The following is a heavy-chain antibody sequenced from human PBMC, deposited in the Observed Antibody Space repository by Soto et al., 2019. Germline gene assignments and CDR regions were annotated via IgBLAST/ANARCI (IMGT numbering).Heavy chain of an antibody. J-gene: IGHJ6*02. CDR3: ARGSEFYYGMDV. V-gene: IGHV3-21*01. D-gene: IGHD3-10*01. Sequence: EVQLVESGGGLVKPGGSLRLSCAASGFTFSSYSMNWVRQAPGKGLEWVSSISSSSSYKYYADSVKGRFTISRDNAKNSLYLKMNRLGAEDTAVYYCARGSEFYYGMDVWGQGTTVTVSS. CDR2: ISSSSSYK. CDR1: GFTFSSYS.